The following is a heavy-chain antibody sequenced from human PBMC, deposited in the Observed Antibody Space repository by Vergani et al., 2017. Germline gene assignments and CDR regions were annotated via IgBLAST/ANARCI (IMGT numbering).Heavy chain of an antibody. J-gene: IGHJ3*02. CDR2: IMPDGSAT. D-gene: IGHD3-10*01. CDR1: GFTFSDFW. Sequence: EVLLVESGGGLVQPGESLRLSCTASGFTFSDFWMTWVRQVPGKGLEWVANIMPDGSATMYADSLRGRFSISRDNAKNSLYLQMNSLRAEDTAVYYCARVSKAPITMVRGALIDIWGQGTMVTVSS. V-gene: IGHV3-7*01. CDR3: ARVSKAPITMVRGALIDI.